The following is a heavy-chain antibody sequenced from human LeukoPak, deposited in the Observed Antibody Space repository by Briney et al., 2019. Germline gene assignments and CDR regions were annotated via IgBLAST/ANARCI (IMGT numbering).Heavy chain of an antibody. D-gene: IGHD5-18*01. CDR3: ARGGYSYGYAG. V-gene: IGHV4-61*02. Sequence: SETLSLTCTVSGGSISSGSYYWSWIRQPAGKGLEWIGRIYTSGSTNYNPSLKSRVTISVDTSKNQFSLKLSSVTAADTAVHYCARGGYSYGYAGWGQGTLVTVSS. CDR2: IYTSGST. CDR1: GGSISSGSYY. J-gene: IGHJ4*02.